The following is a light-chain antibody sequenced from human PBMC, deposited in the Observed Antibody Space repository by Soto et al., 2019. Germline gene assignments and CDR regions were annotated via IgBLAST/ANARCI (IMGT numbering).Light chain of an antibody. CDR2: DVS. CDR3: SSYRGSSTYV. J-gene: IGLJ1*01. V-gene: IGLV2-14*01. Sequence: QSALTQPASVSGSPGQSITISCTGTSSDVGAYNYVSWYQQHPGKAPQLMIYDVSNRPSGVSNRFSGSKSGNTASLTISGLQAEDEADYYCSSYRGSSTYVFGTGTKLTVL. CDR1: SSDVGAYNY.